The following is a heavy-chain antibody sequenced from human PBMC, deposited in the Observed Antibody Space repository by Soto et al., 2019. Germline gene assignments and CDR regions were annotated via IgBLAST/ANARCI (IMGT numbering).Heavy chain of an antibody. CDR3: ARDFSYDSSGYPNY. CDR1: GFTFTSDW. V-gene: IGHV3-7*01. Sequence: GGSLRLSCAASGFTFTSDWMSWVRQAPGKGLEWVANMKQDGSEKDYVDSVKGRFTISGDNAKNSLYLHMTSLRVEDTAVYYCARDFSYDSSGYPNYWGQGTLVTVSS. J-gene: IGHJ4*02. D-gene: IGHD3-22*01. CDR2: MKQDGSEK.